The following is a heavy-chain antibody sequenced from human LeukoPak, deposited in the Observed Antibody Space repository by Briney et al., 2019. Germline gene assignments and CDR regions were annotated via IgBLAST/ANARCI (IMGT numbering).Heavy chain of an antibody. D-gene: IGHD5-12*01. CDR1: GFTFSSYA. J-gene: IGHJ4*02. Sequence: GASLRLSCAASGFTFSSYAMSWVRQAPGKGLEWVSAISGSGGSTYYADFVKGRFTISRDNSKNTLYLQMNSLRAEDTAVYYCAKERLPTRDYFDYWGQGTLVTVSS. CDR2: ISGSGGST. V-gene: IGHV3-23*01. CDR3: AKERLPTRDYFDY.